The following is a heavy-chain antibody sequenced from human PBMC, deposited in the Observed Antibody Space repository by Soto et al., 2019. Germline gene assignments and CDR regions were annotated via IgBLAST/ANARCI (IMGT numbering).Heavy chain of an antibody. D-gene: IGHD2-8*01. V-gene: IGHV1-69*13. CDR3: ARDHRYLGNHIVLMVYAAH. Sequence: GASVKVSCKASGGTFSSYAISWVRQAPGQGLEWMGGIIPIFGTANYAQKFQGRVTITADESTSTAYMELSSLRSEDTAVYYCARDHRYLGNHIVLMVYAAHWGQGTLVTVSS. CDR2: IIPIFGTA. J-gene: IGHJ1*01. CDR1: GGTFSSYA.